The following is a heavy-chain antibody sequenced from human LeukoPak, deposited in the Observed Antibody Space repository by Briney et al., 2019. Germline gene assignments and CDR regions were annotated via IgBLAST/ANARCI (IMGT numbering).Heavy chain of an antibody. D-gene: IGHD3-22*01. V-gene: IGHV1-46*01. CDR2: INPSGGST. J-gene: IGHJ4*02. CDR3: ARGPPGDSSGYYSHPFEN. CDR1: GGTFSSYA. Sequence: ASVKVSCKASGGTFSSYAISWVRQAPGQGLEWMGLINPSGGSTRYAQKFQGRVTMTRDTSTSTVYMELSSLRSEDTAVYYCARGPPGDSSGYYSHPFENWGQGTLVTVSS.